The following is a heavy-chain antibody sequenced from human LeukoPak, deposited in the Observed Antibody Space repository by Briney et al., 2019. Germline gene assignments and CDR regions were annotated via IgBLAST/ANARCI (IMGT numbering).Heavy chain of an antibody. CDR2: IYYSGST. J-gene: IGHJ4*02. V-gene: IGHV4-39*01. CDR1: GGSISSSSYY. D-gene: IGHD1-26*01. CDR3: ARLSQGAWELLQYFHY. Sequence: SGTLSLTCTVAGGSISSSSYYWGWIRQPPGKGLEWIGSIYYSGSTYYNPSPKSRVTISVDTSKNQFSLKLSSVTAADTAVYYCARLSQGAWELLQYFHYWAQGTLVTVSS.